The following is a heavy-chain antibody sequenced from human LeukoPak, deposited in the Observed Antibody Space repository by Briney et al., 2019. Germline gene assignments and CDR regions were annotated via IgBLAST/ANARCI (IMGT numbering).Heavy chain of an antibody. CDR2: INPNSGGT. Sequence: ASVKVSCKASGYTFTGYYMHWVRQAPGQGLEWMGWINPNSGGTNYAQKFQRRVTMTRDTSISTAYMELSRLRSDDTAVYYGARDSSSWLNNWYDPWGQGTLVTVSS. V-gene: IGHV1-2*02. CDR1: GYTFTGYY. D-gene: IGHD6-13*01. J-gene: IGHJ5*02. CDR3: ARDSSSWLNNWYDP.